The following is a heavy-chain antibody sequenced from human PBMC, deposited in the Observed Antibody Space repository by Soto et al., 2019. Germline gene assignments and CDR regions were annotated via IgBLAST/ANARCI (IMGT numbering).Heavy chain of an antibody. CDR3: ARHRFNYYDDTVYYYFDY. J-gene: IGHJ4*02. V-gene: IGHV1-18*04. CDR2: ISGHNGNT. Sequence: GASVKVSCKASGYRFTSYGISWVRQAPGQGPEWMGWISGHNGNTNHPQSLQGRVTMTTDTSRNTAYMELRSLRSDDTAVYYCARHRFNYYDDTVYYYFDYWGQGTLVTVSS. CDR1: GYRFTSYG. D-gene: IGHD3-22*01.